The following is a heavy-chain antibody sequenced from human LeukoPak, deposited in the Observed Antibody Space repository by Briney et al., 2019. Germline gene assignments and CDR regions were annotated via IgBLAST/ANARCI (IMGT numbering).Heavy chain of an antibody. V-gene: IGHV4-39*07. J-gene: IGHJ4*02. CDR2: IYYSGST. CDR3: ARGWGYSYGPPSDY. D-gene: IGHD5-18*01. CDR1: GGSISSSSYY. Sequence: PSETLSLTCTVSGGSISSSSYYWGWIRQPPGKGLEWIGSIYYSGSTYYNPSLKSRVTISVDTSKNQFSLKLSSVTAADTAVYYCARGWGYSYGPPSDYWGQGTLVTVSS.